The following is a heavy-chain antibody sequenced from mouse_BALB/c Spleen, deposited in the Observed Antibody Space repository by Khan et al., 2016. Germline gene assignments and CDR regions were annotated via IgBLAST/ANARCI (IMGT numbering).Heavy chain of an antibody. Sequence: QVQLKESGPELKKPGKTVKISCKASGYTFTNYGMNWVKQAPGKGLKWMGWINTYSGESTYADDFKGRFAFSLETSANTASLQINNFKNEDTATYFCARYRYYYGSSRYFDVWGAGTTVTVAS. D-gene: IGHD1-1*01. V-gene: IGHV9-3-1*01. CDR2: INTYSGES. CDR3: ARYRYYYGSSRYFDV. CDR1: GYTFTNYG. J-gene: IGHJ1*01.